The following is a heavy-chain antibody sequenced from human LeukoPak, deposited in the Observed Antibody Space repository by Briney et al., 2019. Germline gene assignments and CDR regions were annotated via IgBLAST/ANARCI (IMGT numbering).Heavy chain of an antibody. Sequence: PGGSLRLSCTVSGFTVSSNSMSWVRQAPGKGLEWVSAISGSGGRTYYADSVKGRFTVSRDNSKNTLYLQMNSLRAEDTAVYYCAKRDSSGWYYYYYYMDVWGKGTTVTVSS. CDR3: AKRDSSGWYYYYYYMDV. CDR2: ISGSGGRT. J-gene: IGHJ6*03. D-gene: IGHD6-19*01. CDR1: GFTVSSNS. V-gene: IGHV3-23*01.